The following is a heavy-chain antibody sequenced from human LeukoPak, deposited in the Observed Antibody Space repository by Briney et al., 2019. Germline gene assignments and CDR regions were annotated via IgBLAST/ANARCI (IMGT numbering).Heavy chain of an antibody. Sequence: SETLSLTCTVSGVSISSSSYFWGWIRQPPGKGLEWLGCIYYSGRSSYNTSLKSRVTICLVTSKNQFSLQMSSVTAADTAVYCCARLPLNYAIAYWGPGTLVTVSS. J-gene: IGHJ4*02. CDR1: GVSISSSSYF. V-gene: IGHV4-39*01. CDR3: ARLPLNYAIAY. CDR2: IYYSGRS. D-gene: IGHD4-11*01.